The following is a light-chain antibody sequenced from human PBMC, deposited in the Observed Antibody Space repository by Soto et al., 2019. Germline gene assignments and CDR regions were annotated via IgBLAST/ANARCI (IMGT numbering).Light chain of an antibody. CDR1: QTISAF. J-gene: IGKJ1*01. CDR2: AAS. V-gene: IGKV1-39*01. Sequence: DIQMTQSPSSLSASVGDRVTITCRASQTISAFLNWYQQKPGKAPKLVVYAASSLQSGVPSRFSGSGSGTDFTLTISGLRPEDFETYYFQQSYRTQWKFRKGTKVDI. CDR3: QQSYRTQWK.